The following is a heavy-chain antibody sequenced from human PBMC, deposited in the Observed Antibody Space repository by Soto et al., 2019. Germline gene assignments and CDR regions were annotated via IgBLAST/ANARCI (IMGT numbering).Heavy chain of an antibody. D-gene: IGHD6-19*01. CDR2: IYYSGST. J-gene: IGHJ4*02. V-gene: IGHV4-59*08. CDR1: GGSISSYY. Sequence: PSETLSLTCTVSGGSISSYYWSWIRQPPGKGLEWIEYIYYSGSTNYNPSLNSRVTISVDTSKNQFSLKLSSVTAADTAVYYCARQSRYSSGWYPDWGQGTLVTVSS. CDR3: ARQSRYSSGWYPD.